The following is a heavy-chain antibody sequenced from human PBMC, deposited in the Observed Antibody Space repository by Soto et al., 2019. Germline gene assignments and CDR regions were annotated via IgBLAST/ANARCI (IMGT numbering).Heavy chain of an antibody. V-gene: IGHV4-59*01. CDR3: ARGAYYYDSSGYPVDAFDI. J-gene: IGHJ3*02. Sequence: SETLSLTCTVSGGSISSYYWSWIRQPPGKGLEWIGYIYYSGSTNYNPSLKSRVAISVDTSKNQFSLKLSSVTAADTAVYYCARGAYYYDSSGYPVDAFDIWGQGTMVTVSS. CDR2: IYYSGST. CDR1: GGSISSYY. D-gene: IGHD3-22*01.